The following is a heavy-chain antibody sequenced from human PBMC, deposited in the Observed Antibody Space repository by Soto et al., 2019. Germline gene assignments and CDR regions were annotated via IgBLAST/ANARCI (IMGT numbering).Heavy chain of an antibody. CDR1: GYTFSDTD. V-gene: IGHV1-8*01. CDR3: AQGNAFNCAVFDV. CDR2: MNAKSGDT. D-gene: IGHD2-2*01. Sequence: ASVKVSCKAPGYTFSDTDINWLRQASGQGPEWMGWMNAKSGDTFFAQRFQGKFNMTWDTSLSTAYMEVGSLTSDDTAIYYFAQGNAFNCAVFDVWGRGTTVTVSS. J-gene: IGHJ6*01.